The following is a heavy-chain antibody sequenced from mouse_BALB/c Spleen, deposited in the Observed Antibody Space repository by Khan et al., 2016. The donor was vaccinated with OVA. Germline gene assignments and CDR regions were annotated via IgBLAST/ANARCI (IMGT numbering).Heavy chain of an antibody. V-gene: IGHV1-7*01. CDR3: ARRGLRWDFDY. CDR1: GYTFINYW. D-gene: IGHD1-1*01. J-gene: IGHJ2*01. CDR2: INPSTGYT. Sequence: VQLQESGAELAKPGASVKMSCKASGYTFINYWILWIKQRPGQGLEWIGYINPSTGYTEYNQNFKDKATLTADISSSTAYMQLSSLTSEDSAVYYCARRGLRWDFDYWGQGNTLTVSS.